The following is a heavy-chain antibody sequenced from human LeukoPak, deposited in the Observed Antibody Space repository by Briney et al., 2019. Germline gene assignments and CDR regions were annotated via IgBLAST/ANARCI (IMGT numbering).Heavy chain of an antibody. J-gene: IGHJ4*02. CDR1: GFTFSSYG. D-gene: IGHD6-19*01. CDR2: IWYDGSYK. V-gene: IGHV3-33*06. Sequence: GRSLRLSCAASGFTFSSYGMHWVRQAPGKGLEWVAVIWYDGSYKYYADSVKGRFTISRDNSKNTLYLQMNSLRAEDTAVYYCAKADSSGWYIAYFDYWGQGTLVTVSS. CDR3: AKADSSGWYIAYFDY.